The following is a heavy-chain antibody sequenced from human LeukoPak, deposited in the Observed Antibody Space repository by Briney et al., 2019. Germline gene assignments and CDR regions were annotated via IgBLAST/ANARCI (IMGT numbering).Heavy chain of an antibody. D-gene: IGHD5-18*01. Sequence: SETLSLTCTVSGGSISSSSYYWGWIRQPPGKGLEWIGSIYYSGSTYYNPSLKSRVTISVDTSKNQFSLKLSSVTAADTAVYYCAGRYSYGYNIYWGQGTLVTVSS. CDR1: GGSISSSSYY. CDR2: IYYSGST. CDR3: AGRYSYGYNIY. J-gene: IGHJ4*02. V-gene: IGHV4-39*07.